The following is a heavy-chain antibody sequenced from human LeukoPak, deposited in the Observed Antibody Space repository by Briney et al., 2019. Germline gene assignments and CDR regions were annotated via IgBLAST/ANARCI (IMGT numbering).Heavy chain of an antibody. CDR1: GGSVSSGVYY. V-gene: IGHV4-31*03. CDR3: ARAILTPSGYVWYFDL. Sequence: SETLSLTCTVSGGSVSSGVYYWTWIRQHPGKGLEWIGYIYHSGSSYYNPSLRSRATISVDTSKNQFSLNLNSGTAADTALYFCARAILTPSGYVWYFDLWGRGTLVTVSS. J-gene: IGHJ2*01. CDR2: IYHSGSS. D-gene: IGHD3-3*01.